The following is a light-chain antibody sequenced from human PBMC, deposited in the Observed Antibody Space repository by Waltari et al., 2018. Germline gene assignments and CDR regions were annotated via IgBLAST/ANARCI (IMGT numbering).Light chain of an antibody. CDR3: YSAADNMGV. Sequence: SYELTQPYSVSVSPGQTARITCSGDVLAKKYARWFKQKPGQAPVLVIYKDSERPSGIPERFSGSSSGTTVTLTISGAQVEDEADYYCYSAADNMGVFGTGTKVTVL. CDR1: VLAKKY. V-gene: IGLV3-27*01. CDR2: KDS. J-gene: IGLJ1*01.